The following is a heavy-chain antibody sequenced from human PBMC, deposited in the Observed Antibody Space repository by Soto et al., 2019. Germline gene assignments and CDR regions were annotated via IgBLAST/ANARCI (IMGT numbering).Heavy chain of an antibody. V-gene: IGHV3-23*01. D-gene: IGHD6-19*01. CDR1: GFTLSNYA. Sequence: PGGSLRLSCAASGFTLSNYAMTWVRRAPGTGLEWVSTISGGGDGTYYSDSVKGRFTISRDNSKNTLYLQINSLRADDTAVFHCARGGYSRGWSFDYWGQGTLVTVSS. CDR3: ARGGYSRGWSFDY. CDR2: ISGGGDGT. J-gene: IGHJ4*02.